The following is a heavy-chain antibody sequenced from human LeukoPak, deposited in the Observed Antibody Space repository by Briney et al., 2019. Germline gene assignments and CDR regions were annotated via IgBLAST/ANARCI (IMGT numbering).Heavy chain of an antibody. CDR1: GFIISDSA. Sequence: PGGSLRLSCAASGFIISDSAMHWVRQASGKGLEWVGRIRSKANSYATAYAASVKGRFTISRDDSKNTAYLQLNSLRVDDTAVYYCARYCTNTNCLPNYYGMDVWGQGTTVTVSS. CDR2: IRSKANSYAT. D-gene: IGHD2-2*01. CDR3: ARYCTNTNCLPNYYGMDV. J-gene: IGHJ6*02. V-gene: IGHV3-73*01.